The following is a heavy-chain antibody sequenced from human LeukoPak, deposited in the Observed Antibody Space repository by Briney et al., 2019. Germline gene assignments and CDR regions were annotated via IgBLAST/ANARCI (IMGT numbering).Heavy chain of an antibody. Sequence: SETLSLTCTVSGYSISSGYYWGWLRQPPGKGLEWIGTIYHSGSAYYNPSLKSRVTISVDTSKNQFSLKLSSVTAADTAVYYCARYGSGSKMLDFWGQGTLVTVSS. D-gene: IGHD3-10*01. CDR1: GYSISSGYY. J-gene: IGHJ4*02. V-gene: IGHV4-38-2*02. CDR2: IYHSGSA. CDR3: ARYGSGSKMLDF.